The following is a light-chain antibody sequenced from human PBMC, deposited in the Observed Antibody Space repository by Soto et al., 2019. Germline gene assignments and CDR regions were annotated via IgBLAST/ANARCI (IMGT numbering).Light chain of an antibody. CDR3: SSYTATGTQV. Sequence: SALTQPASVSGSPGQSITLSCTGTTSDVGGFDYVSWYQQHPGKVPKLMIFDVSNRPSGVSDRFSGSKSCNTASLTISGLQAEDEADYYCSSYTATGTQVFGTGTKV. V-gene: IGLV2-14*03. J-gene: IGLJ1*01. CDR2: DVS. CDR1: TSDVGGFDY.